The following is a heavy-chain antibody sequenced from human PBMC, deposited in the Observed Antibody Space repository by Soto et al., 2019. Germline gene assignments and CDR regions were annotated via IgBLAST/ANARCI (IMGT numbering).Heavy chain of an antibody. CDR2: SSGSGGNT. CDR1: GFSFSSYA. V-gene: IGHV3-23*01. CDR3: ARGGGKDSPGGETY. Sequence: EVQLLESGGGLVQPGGSLRLSCAASGFSFSSYAMSWVRQAPGKGLEWVSSSSGSGGNTYYADSVRGRFTISRDYSKNPRYLQASSLRAEDTALYYCARGGGKDSPGGETYWGQGTLVTVSS. J-gene: IGHJ4*02. D-gene: IGHD3-10*01.